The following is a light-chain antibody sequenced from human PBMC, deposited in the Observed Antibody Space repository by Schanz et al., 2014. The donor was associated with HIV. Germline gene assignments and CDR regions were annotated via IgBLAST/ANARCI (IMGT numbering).Light chain of an antibody. CDR1: SSDIGGYKY. CDR3: SSYTSSNTWV. Sequence: QSALTQPASVSGSPGQSITISCTGSSSDIGGYKYVSWYQQHPDKAPKLVIFDVIKRPSGVSNRFSGSKSGNTASLTISGLQADDEADYYCSSYTSSNTWVFGGGTKLTVL. CDR2: DVI. V-gene: IGLV2-14*03. J-gene: IGLJ3*02.